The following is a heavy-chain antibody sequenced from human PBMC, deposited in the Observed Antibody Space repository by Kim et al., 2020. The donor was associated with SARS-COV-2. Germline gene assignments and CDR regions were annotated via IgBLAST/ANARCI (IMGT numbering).Heavy chain of an antibody. CDR1: GFTFDDYA. CDR2: ISGDGGST. D-gene: IGHD6-19*01. V-gene: IGHV3-43*02. J-gene: IGHJ3*02. CDR3: AKDLWRAAVAFFSYAFDI. Sequence: GGSLRLSCAASGFTFDDYAMHWFRQAPGKGLEWVSLISGDGGSTYYADSVKGRFTISRDNSKNSLYLQMNSLRTEDTALYYCAKDLWRAAVAFFSYAFDIWGQGTMVTVSS.